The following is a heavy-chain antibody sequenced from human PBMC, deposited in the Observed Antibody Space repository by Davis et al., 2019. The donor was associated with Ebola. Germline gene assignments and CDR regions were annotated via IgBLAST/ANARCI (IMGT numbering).Heavy chain of an antibody. CDR3: ARVSGSFWELLYHGAFDI. CDR2: IYYSGSP. CDR1: GGSISSGDYF. Sequence: MPSETLSLTCTVSGGSISSGDYFWSWVRQPPGKGLEWIGYIYYSGSPYYNPSLKSRVTITIDTSKNQFSLKLSSVTAADTAVYYCARVSGSFWELLYHGAFDIWGQGTMVTVSS. J-gene: IGHJ3*02. D-gene: IGHD3-10*01. V-gene: IGHV4-30-4*01.